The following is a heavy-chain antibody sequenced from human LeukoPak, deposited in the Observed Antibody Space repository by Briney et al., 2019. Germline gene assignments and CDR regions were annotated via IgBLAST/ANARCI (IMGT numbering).Heavy chain of an antibody. V-gene: IGHV3-30*18. Sequence: GGSLRLSCAASGFTFSSYAMSWVRQAPGKGLEWVAVISYDGSNKYYADSVKGRFTISRDNSKNTLYLQMNSLRAEDTAVYYCAKDPYLGYSSSWYYFDYWGQGTLITVSS. CDR3: AKDPYLGYSSSWYYFDY. D-gene: IGHD6-13*01. J-gene: IGHJ4*02. CDR2: ISYDGSNK. CDR1: GFTFSSYA.